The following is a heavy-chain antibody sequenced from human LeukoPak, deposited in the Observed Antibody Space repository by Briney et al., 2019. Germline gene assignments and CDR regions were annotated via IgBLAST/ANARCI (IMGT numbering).Heavy chain of an antibody. CDR1: GFTFSSYA. CDR3: AKLATGGPDY. Sequence: PGGSLRLSCAASGFTFSSYAFSWVRQAPGKGLEWVSGSGGGGSTYYADSVKGRFTISRDNYKNTLYLQMNSLRAEDTAVYYCAKLATGGPDYWGQGTLVTVSS. J-gene: IGHJ4*02. CDR2: SGGGGST. V-gene: IGHV3-23*01. D-gene: IGHD2-15*01.